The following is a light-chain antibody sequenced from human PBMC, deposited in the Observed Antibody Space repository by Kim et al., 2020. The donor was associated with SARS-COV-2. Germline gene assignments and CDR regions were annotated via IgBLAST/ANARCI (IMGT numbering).Light chain of an antibody. V-gene: IGKV1-39*01. J-gene: IGKJ2*02. CDR3: QQSYSTTWT. CDR2: AAS. CDR1: QSISSY. Sequence: DIQMTQSPSSLSASVGDRVTITCRASQSISSYLNWYQQKPGKAPKLLIYAASSLQSGVPSSFSGSGSGTDFTLTISSLQPEDFATYYCQQSYSTTWTFGQGTKLEI.